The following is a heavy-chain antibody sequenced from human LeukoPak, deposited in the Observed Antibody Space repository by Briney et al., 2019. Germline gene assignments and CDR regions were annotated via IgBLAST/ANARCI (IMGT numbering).Heavy chain of an antibody. CDR3: AREVGYCSSTSCYRSSGYYYYMDV. Sequence: SETLSLTCTVSGGSISGYYWSWIRQPPGKGLEWIGYIYYSGTSSNNPSLKSRVTISVDTSKNQFSLKLSSVTAADTAVYYCAREVGYCSSTSCYRSSGYYYYMDVWGKGTTVTVSS. V-gene: IGHV4-59*01. J-gene: IGHJ6*03. CDR1: GGSISGYY. D-gene: IGHD2-2*01. CDR2: IYYSGTS.